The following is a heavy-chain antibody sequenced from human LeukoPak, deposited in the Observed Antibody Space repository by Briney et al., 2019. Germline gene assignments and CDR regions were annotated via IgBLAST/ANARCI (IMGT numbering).Heavy chain of an antibody. V-gene: IGHV3-11*04. D-gene: IGHD2-15*01. CDR2: ISSTVTTV. J-gene: IGHJ4*02. CDR1: GFRFSGHY. Sequence: PGGSLRLSCAASGFRFSGHYMSWIRQAPGKGLEGVAYISSTVTTVYYADSVKGRFTISRDNTKDSLYLQMSSLKAEDTAVYYCARGDCSAASCYYFDYWGQGTLVTVSS. CDR3: ARGDCSAASCYYFDY.